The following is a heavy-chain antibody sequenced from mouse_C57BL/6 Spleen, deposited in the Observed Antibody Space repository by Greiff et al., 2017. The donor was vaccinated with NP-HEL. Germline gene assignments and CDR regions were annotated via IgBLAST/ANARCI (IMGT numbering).Heavy chain of an antibody. J-gene: IGHJ4*01. Sequence: QVQLQQSGPELVKPGASVKISCKASGYAFSSSWMNWVKQRPGKGLEWIGRIYPGDGDTNYNGKFKGKATLTADKSSSTAYMQLSSLTSEDSAVYFCARGGWLLHAMDYWGQGTSGTVSS. V-gene: IGHV1-82*01. CDR2: IYPGDGDT. CDR1: GYAFSSSW. D-gene: IGHD2-3*01. CDR3: ARGGWLLHAMDY.